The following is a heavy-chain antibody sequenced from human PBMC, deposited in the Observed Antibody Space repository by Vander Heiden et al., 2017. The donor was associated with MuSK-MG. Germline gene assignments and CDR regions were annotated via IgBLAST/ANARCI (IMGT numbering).Heavy chain of an antibody. J-gene: IGHJ3*02. CDR1: GGTFSSYA. Sequence: QVQLVQSGAEVKKPGSSVKVSCKASGGTFSSYAISWVRPAPGQGLEWMGGIIPIFGTANYAQKFQGRVTITADESTSTAYMELSSLRSEDTAVYYCARPTPKYDSSGYYYGLEPAGSFDIWGQGTMVTVSS. V-gene: IGHV1-69*01. CDR3: ARPTPKYDSSGYYYGLEPAGSFDI. CDR2: IIPIFGTA. D-gene: IGHD3-22*01.